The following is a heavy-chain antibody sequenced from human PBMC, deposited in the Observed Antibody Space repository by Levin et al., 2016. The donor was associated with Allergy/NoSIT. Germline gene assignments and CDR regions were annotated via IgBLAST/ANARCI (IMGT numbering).Heavy chain of an antibody. CDR2: IYYSGST. Sequence: SETLSLTCTVSGGSISSSSYYWGWIRQPPGKGLEWIGSIYYSGSTYYNPSLKSRVTISVDTSKNQFSLKLSSVTAADTAVYYCARHDYGDYVETDYYYYGMDVWGQGTTVTVSS. CDR3: ARHDYGDYVETDYYYYGMDV. D-gene: IGHD4-17*01. CDR1: GGSISSSSYY. V-gene: IGHV4-39*01. J-gene: IGHJ6*02.